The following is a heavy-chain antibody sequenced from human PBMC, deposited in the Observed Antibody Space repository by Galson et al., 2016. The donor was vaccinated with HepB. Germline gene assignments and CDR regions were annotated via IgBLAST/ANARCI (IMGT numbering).Heavy chain of an antibody. CDR3: AKDRSPYYDIVTGYFPDNDAFDI. J-gene: IGHJ3*02. D-gene: IGHD3-9*01. CDR2: ISGGGGNT. Sequence: SLRLSCAASGFTFSSYAMSWVRQAPGKGLEWVSTISGGGGNTDYADSVKGRFTISRDNSKNTLYLQMNSLRAEDTAVYYFAKDRSPYYDIVTGYFPDNDAFDIWGQGTTVTVSS. V-gene: IGHV3-23*01. CDR1: GFTFSSYA.